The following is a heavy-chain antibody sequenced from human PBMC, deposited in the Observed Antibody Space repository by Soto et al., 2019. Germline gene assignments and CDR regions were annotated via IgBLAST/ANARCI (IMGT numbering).Heavy chain of an antibody. Sequence: SVKVSCKASGGTFSSYAISWVRQAPGQGLEWMGGIIPIFGTANYAQKFQGRVTITADESTSTAYMELSSLRSEDTAVYYCARDGGRYDFWSGYYTRHYYYGMDVWGQGTTVTVSS. V-gene: IGHV1-69*13. J-gene: IGHJ6*02. CDR1: GGTFSSYA. D-gene: IGHD3-3*01. CDR2: IIPIFGTA. CDR3: ARDGGRYDFWSGYYTRHYYYGMDV.